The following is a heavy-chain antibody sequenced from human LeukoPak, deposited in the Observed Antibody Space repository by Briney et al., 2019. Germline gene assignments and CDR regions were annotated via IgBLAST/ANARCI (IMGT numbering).Heavy chain of an antibody. CDR2: ISSSSSYI. D-gene: IGHD6-6*01. CDR3: ARDSSSSSSYFDY. Sequence: GGSLRLSCAASGFTFSSYSMNWVRQAPGKGLEWVSSISSSSSYIYYADSVKGRFTISRGNAKNSLYLQMNSLRAEDTAVYYCARDSSSSSSYFDYWGQGTLVTVSS. J-gene: IGHJ4*02. V-gene: IGHV3-21*01. CDR1: GFTFSSYS.